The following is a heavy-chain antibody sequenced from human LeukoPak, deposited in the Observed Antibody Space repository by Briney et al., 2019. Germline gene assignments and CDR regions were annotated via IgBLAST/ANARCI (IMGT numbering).Heavy chain of an antibody. V-gene: IGHV4-59*01. CDR1: DYSISDYY. Sequence: SESLSLTCTVSDYSISDYYRRWIRQPPGKGLEWIAYFHNSGTSTYNPSLKSRFTISADTSKNQFSLKLNSLTTADTAVYYCTRGAGWLIDYWGQGILVTVSS. CDR2: FHNSGTS. CDR3: TRGAGWLIDY. J-gene: IGHJ4*02. D-gene: IGHD3-16*01.